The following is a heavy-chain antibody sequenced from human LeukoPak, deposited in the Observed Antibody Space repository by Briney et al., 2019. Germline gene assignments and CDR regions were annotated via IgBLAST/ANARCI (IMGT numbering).Heavy chain of an antibody. CDR1: GYTFTGYY. J-gene: IGHJ4*02. CDR2: INPNSGGT. CDR3: ARVMVRGVRAPSSYYFDY. V-gene: IGHV1-2*02. D-gene: IGHD3-10*01. Sequence: GASVKVSCKASGYTFTGYYMHCVRQAPGQGLEWMGWINPNSGGTNYAQKFQGRVTMTRDTSISTAYMELSRLRSDDTAVYYCARVMVRGVRAPSSYYFDYWGQGTLVTVSS.